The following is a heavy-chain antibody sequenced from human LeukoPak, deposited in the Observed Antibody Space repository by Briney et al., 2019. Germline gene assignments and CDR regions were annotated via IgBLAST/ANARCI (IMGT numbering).Heavy chain of an antibody. CDR2: IIPIFGTA. CDR3: ARAGGGYDDPGDY. V-gene: IGHV1-69*05. D-gene: IGHD5-12*01. J-gene: IGHJ4*02. Sequence: SVKVSCKASGGTFSSYAISWVRQAPGQGLEWMGGIIPIFGTANYAQKFQGRVTITTDESTSTAYMELSSLRAEDTAVYYCARAGGGYDDPGDYWGQGTLVTVSS. CDR1: GGTFSSYA.